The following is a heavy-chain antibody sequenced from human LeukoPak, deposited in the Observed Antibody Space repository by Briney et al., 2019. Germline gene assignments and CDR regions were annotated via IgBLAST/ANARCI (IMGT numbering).Heavy chain of an antibody. J-gene: IGHJ6*03. CDR1: GFTFSSFD. CDR3: ARGPPRGKYYYMDV. D-gene: IGHD1-1*01. CDR2: IGTASGT. Sequence: GGSLRLSCAASGFTFSSFDMHWVRQPTGQGLEWVSTIGTASGTYYPGSVEGRFTLSRDNAKNSLYLQMNSLTAGDTAVYYCARGPPRGKYYYMDVWGKGTTVTVSS. V-gene: IGHV3-13*01.